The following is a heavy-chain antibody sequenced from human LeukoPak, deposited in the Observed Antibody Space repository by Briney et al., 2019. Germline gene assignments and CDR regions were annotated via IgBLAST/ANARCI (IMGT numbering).Heavy chain of an antibody. V-gene: IGHV5-51*01. D-gene: IGHD3-10*01. CDR3: ARQSRGRLLWFGEATKNWFDP. Sequence: GESLKISCKGSGYSFTSYWIGWVRQMPGKGLEWMGIIYPGDSDTRYSPSFQSQVTISADKSISTAYLQWSSLKASDTAMYYCARQSRGRLLWFGEATKNWFDPWGQGTLVTVSS. J-gene: IGHJ5*02. CDR2: IYPGDSDT. CDR1: GYSFTSYW.